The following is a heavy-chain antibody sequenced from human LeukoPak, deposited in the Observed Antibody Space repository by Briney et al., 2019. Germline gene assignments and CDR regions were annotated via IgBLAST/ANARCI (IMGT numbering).Heavy chain of an antibody. D-gene: IGHD3-22*01. CDR3: ARHVPSDSSGHDAFDI. CDR2: IYYSGST. V-gene: IGHV4-59*08. CDR1: GGSISSYY. J-gene: IGHJ3*02. Sequence: SETLSLTCTVSGGSISSYYWSWIRQPPGKGLEWIGYIYYSGSTNYNPSLKSRVTISVDTSKNQFSLKLSSVTAADTAVYYCARHVPSDSSGHDAFDIWGQGTMVTVSS.